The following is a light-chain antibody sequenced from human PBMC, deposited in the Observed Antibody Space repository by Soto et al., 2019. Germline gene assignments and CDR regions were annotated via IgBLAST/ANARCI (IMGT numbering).Light chain of an antibody. V-gene: IGKV3D-15*01. CDR1: QSISNN. CDR2: DAS. J-gene: IGKJ1*01. Sequence: ETVMTQSPATLSVSPGERATLSCRASQSISNNLACYQQKPGQAPRLLIYDASNRATGIPARFSGSGSGTDFTLTISSLQSEDFGVYYCQQYNNWPGTFGQGTKVDIK. CDR3: QQYNNWPGT.